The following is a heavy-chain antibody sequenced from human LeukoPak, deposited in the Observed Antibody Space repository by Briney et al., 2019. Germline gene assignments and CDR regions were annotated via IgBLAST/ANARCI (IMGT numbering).Heavy chain of an antibody. CDR3: ARSAMATFYFDY. CDR2: IIPIFGTA. J-gene: IGHJ4*02. Sequence: VASVKVSCKASGGTFSSYAISWVRQAPGQGLEWMGGIIPIFGTANYAQKFQGRVTITADESTSTAYMELSSLRSEDTAVYYCARSAMATFYFDYWGQGTLVTVSS. V-gene: IGHV1-69*13. D-gene: IGHD5-18*01. CDR1: GGTFSSYA.